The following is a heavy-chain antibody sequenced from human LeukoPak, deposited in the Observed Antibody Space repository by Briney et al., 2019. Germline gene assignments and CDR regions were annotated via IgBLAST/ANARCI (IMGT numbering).Heavy chain of an antibody. J-gene: IGHJ4*02. V-gene: IGHV3-21*01. CDR3: ARGGGYSYGSFDY. D-gene: IGHD5-18*01. CDR1: GFTFSSYS. Sequence: PGGSLRLSRAASGFTFSSYSMNWVRQAPGKGLEWVSCISSSSSYIYYADSVKGRFTISRDNAKNTLYLQMNSLRAEDTAVYYCARGGGYSYGSFDYWGQGTLVTVSS. CDR2: ISSSSSYI.